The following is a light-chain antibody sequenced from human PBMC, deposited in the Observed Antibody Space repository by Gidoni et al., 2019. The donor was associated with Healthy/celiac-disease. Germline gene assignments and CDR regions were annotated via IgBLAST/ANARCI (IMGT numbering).Light chain of an antibody. CDR3: QQSYSTPQT. J-gene: IGKJ5*01. CDR1: QSISSY. CDR2: AAS. V-gene: IGKV1-39*01. Sequence: DIPLTHSPSSLSASVGDRVTITCRASQSISSYLNWYQQKPGKAPKLLIYAASSLQSGVPSRFSGSGSGTDFTLTISSLQPEDFATYYCQQSYSTPQTFGQGTRLEIK.